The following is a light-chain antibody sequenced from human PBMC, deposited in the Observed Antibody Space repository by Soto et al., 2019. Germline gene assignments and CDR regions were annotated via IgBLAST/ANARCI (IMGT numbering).Light chain of an antibody. V-gene: IGKV3-11*01. Sequence: VWTQSPATLSLSPGERATLSCRASQSVSSYLAWYQQKPGQAPRLLIYDASNRATGIPARFSGSGSGTDFTLTISSLEPEDFAVYYCQQRSNWLLTFGGVTKVDIK. CDR2: DAS. CDR3: QQRSNWLLT. CDR1: QSVSSY. J-gene: IGKJ4*01.